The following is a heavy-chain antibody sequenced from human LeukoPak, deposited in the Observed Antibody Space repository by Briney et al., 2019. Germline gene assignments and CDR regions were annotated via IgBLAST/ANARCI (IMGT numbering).Heavy chain of an antibody. V-gene: IGHV1-69*13. Sequence: GASVKVSCKASGGTFSSYAISWVRQAPGQGLEWMGGIIPIFGTANYAQKFQGRVTITADESTSTAYMELSSLRSEDTAMYYCARSLRVVTAGLRAFDIWGQGTMVTVSS. CDR2: IIPIFGTA. D-gene: IGHD2-21*02. J-gene: IGHJ3*02. CDR1: GGTFSSYA. CDR3: ARSLRVVTAGLRAFDI.